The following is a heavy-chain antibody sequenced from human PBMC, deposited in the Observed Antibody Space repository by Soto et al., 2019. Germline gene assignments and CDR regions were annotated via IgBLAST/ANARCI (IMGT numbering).Heavy chain of an antibody. Sequence: ELQLLESGGGLVQPGGSLRLSCAASGFTFSSFAMSWVRQAPGKGLEWVSAISGSGGSTYYADSVKGRFTISRDNSKNTLFLQMNSLRAEDTAVYYCAKVTMMGCWDYWGQGALVTVSS. V-gene: IGHV3-23*01. J-gene: IGHJ4*02. CDR2: ISGSGGST. CDR1: GFTFSSFA. D-gene: IGHD3-22*01. CDR3: AKVTMMGCWDY.